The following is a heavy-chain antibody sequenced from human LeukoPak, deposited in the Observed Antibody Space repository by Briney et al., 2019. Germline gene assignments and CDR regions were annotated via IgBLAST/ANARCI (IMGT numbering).Heavy chain of an antibody. CDR3: ARAASYDFWSGYYFDY. CDR1: GFTVSSNY. D-gene: IGHD3-3*01. Sequence: GGSLRLSCAASGFTVSSNYMSWVRQAPGKGLEWVSTMYDGGSTYYADFVKGRFTISRDNAKNSLYLQMNSLRAEDTAVYYCARAASYDFWSGYYFDYWGQGTLVTVSS. CDR2: MYDGGST. V-gene: IGHV3-66*01. J-gene: IGHJ4*02.